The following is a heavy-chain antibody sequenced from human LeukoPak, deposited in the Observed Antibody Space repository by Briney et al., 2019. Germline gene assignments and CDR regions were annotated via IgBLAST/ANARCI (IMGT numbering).Heavy chain of an antibody. CDR1: GFTFSSYW. V-gene: IGHV3-7*01. CDR2: IKQDGSEK. D-gene: IGHD6-13*01. Sequence: GGSLRLSCAASGFTFSSYWMSWVRQAPGKGLEGVANIKQDGSEKYYVDSVKGRFTISRDNAKNSLYLRMNSLSAEDTAVYYCARDADSSWYLHHDYWGQGTLVTVSS. CDR3: ARDADSSWYLHHDY. J-gene: IGHJ4*02.